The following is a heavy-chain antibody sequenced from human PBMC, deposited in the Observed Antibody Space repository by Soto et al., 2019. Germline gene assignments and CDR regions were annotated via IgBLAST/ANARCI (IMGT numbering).Heavy chain of an antibody. CDR2: ISSSGGST. Sequence: EVPLLESGGGLVQPGGSLRLSCAASGFTFNNYAMSWVRQAPGKGLEWVSAISSSGGSTYYANSVKGRFTISRDNSRNTLYLQMNSLRAEDTAMYFCAKRVAVAGKGFDYWGQGTLATVSS. D-gene: IGHD6-19*01. V-gene: IGHV3-23*01. J-gene: IGHJ4*02. CDR1: GFTFNNYA. CDR3: AKRVAVAGKGFDY.